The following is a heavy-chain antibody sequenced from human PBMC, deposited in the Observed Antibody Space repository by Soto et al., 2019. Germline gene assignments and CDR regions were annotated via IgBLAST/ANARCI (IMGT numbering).Heavy chain of an antibody. CDR1: GYTFTSYY. CDR3: ARKDSGTYGMDV. V-gene: IGHV1-46*01. CDR2: INPSGGST. J-gene: IGHJ6*02. D-gene: IGHD1-1*01. Sequence: QVQVVQSGAEVKKPGASVKVSCKASGYTFTSYYMHWVRQAPGQGLEWMGIINPSGGSTSYAQKFQGRVTMPRDTSTSTVYMELSSLRSEDTAVYYCARKDSGTYGMDVWGQGTTVAVSS.